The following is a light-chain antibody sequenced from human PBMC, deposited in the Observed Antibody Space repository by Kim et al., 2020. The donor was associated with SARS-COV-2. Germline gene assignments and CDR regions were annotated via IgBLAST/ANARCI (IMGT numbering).Light chain of an antibody. CDR1: AKKY. Sequence: AKKYARWFQHKPGQAPVLLIYKDSERPSGIPERFSGSSSGTTVTLTISGAQVEDEADYYCYSLADNNWVFGGGTKLTVL. CDR2: KDS. CDR3: YSLADNNWV. J-gene: IGLJ3*02. V-gene: IGLV3-27*01.